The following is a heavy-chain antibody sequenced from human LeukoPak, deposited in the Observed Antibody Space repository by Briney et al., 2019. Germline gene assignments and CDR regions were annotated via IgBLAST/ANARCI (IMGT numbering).Heavy chain of an antibody. CDR1: GFSFSSYS. Sequence: GGSLRLSCAASGFSFSSYSMNWVRQAPGKGLEWVSYISSSASSIFYADSVKGRLTISRDNAQNSLYLQMNSLRADDTAVYYCARALWYSSSWSYFDYWGQGTLVTVSS. J-gene: IGHJ4*02. D-gene: IGHD6-13*01. V-gene: IGHV3-48*01. CDR2: ISSSASSI. CDR3: ARALWYSSSWSYFDY.